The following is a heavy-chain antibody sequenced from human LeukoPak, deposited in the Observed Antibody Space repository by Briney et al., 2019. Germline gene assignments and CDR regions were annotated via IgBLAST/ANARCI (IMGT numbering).Heavy chain of an antibody. V-gene: IGHV4-39*01. CDR3: ARLPMVRGVLTYFDY. CDR2: IYYSGSS. D-gene: IGHD3-10*01. CDR1: GGSISSGTDY. Sequence: PSETLSLTCTVSGGSISSGTDYWGWIRQPPGKGLEWIGSIYYSGSSYYNPSLKSRVTISVDTSKNQFSLKVRSVTAADTAVYYCARLPMVRGVLTYFDYWGQGTLVTVSS. J-gene: IGHJ4*02.